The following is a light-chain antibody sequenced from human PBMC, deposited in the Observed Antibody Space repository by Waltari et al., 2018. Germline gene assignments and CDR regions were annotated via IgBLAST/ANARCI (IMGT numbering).Light chain of an antibody. Sequence: DIEMTQSPSILSASVGDRVTITCRASQSIYKWLAWYQQKPGKAPKLLIYKASTLEGGVPSRFSGSGSGTEFTLTISRLLPDDFATYYRQQYNTYPYTFGQGSKL. CDR3: QQYNTYPYT. CDR2: KAS. CDR1: QSIYKW. V-gene: IGKV1-5*03. J-gene: IGKJ2*01.